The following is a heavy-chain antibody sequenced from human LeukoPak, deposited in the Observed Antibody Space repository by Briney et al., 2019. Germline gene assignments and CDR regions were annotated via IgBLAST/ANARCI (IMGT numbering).Heavy chain of an antibody. CDR2: IKQDGSEK. CDR3: ARDRAAARNWFDP. CDR1: GFTFSSYW. J-gene: IGHJ5*02. Sequence: PGGSLRLSCAASGFTFSSYWMSWVRQAPGKGLEWVANIKQDGSEKYYVDSVKGRFTISRDNAKNSLYLQMNSLRAEDTAVYYCARDRAAARNWFDPWGQGTLVTVSS. D-gene: IGHD6-13*01. V-gene: IGHV3-7*01.